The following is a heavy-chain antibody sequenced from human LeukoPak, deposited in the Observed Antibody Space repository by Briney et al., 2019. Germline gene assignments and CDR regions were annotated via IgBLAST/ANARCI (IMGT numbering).Heavy chain of an antibody. V-gene: IGHV3-21*01. CDR1: GFTFSSYS. CDR3: ASWPAIAVAGTADY. CDR2: ISSSSSYI. J-gene: IGHJ4*02. Sequence: PGGSLRLSCAASGFTFSSYSMNWVRQAPGKGLEWVSSISSSSSYIYYADSVKGRFTISRDNAKNSLYLQMNSLIAEDTAVYYCASWPAIAVAGTADYWGQGTLVTVSS. D-gene: IGHD6-19*01.